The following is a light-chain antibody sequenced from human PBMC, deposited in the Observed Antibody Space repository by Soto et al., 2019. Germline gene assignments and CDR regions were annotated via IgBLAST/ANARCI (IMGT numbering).Light chain of an antibody. CDR2: KAS. V-gene: IGKV1-5*03. Sequence: DIQMTQSPSTLSASVGDRVTITCRASQSISSRLAWYQQKPGQAPKLLIYKASTLQSGVPSRFSGSGSGTEFTLAISSLQPDDSATYYCQQYNDNWTFGQGTKV. CDR3: QQYNDNWT. CDR1: QSISSR. J-gene: IGKJ1*01.